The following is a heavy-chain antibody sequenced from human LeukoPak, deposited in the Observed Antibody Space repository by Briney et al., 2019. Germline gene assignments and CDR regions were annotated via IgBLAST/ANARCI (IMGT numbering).Heavy chain of an antibody. CDR3: ARRDIVVVPAAIFGAFDI. V-gene: IGHV3-20*04. CDR1: GFIFDDYG. J-gene: IGHJ3*02. D-gene: IGHD2-2*02. CDR2: INWNGGST. Sequence: PGGSLRLSCAASGFIFDDYGMSWVRQAPGKGLEWVSGINWNGGSTGYADSVKGRFTISRDNAKNSLYLQMNSLRAEDTALYYCARRDIVVVPAAIFGAFDIWGQGTMVTVSS.